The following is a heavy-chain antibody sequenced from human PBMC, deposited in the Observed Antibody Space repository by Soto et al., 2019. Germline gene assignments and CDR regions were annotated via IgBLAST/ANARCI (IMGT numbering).Heavy chain of an antibody. CDR2: IYYSGST. CDR1: GGSISSGGYY. Sequence: QVQLQESGPGLVKPSQTLSLTCTVSGGSISSGGYYWSWIRQHPGKGLEWIGYIYYSGSTYYNPSLKSRITISLDTSKNQFSLKLSSVTAAYTAVYYCARDQNAVTSWYFDLWGRGTQVTVSS. D-gene: IGHD4-17*01. J-gene: IGHJ2*01. V-gene: IGHV4-31*03. CDR3: ARDQNAVTSWYFDL.